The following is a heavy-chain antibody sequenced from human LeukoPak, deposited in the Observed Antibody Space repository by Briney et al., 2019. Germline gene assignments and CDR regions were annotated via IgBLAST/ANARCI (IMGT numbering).Heavy chain of an antibody. CDR2: IYYSGST. J-gene: IGHJ3*02. V-gene: IGHV4-31*03. CDR1: GGSISSGGYP. Sequence: SETLSLTCTVSGGSISSGGYPWSWIRQHPGKGLEWVGYIYYSGSTYYNPSLKSRVTISVDTSKNQFSLKLSSVTAADTAVYYCARTSTGYSYGVENAFDIWGQGTMVTVSS. D-gene: IGHD5-18*01. CDR3: ARTSTGYSYGVENAFDI.